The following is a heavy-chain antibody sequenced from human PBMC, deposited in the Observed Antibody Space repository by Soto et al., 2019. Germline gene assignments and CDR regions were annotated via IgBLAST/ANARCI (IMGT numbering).Heavy chain of an antibody. D-gene: IGHD4-17*01. CDR2: IYYSGST. CDR1: GGSISSGDYY. CDR3: AREGDYGDYSDWFDP. J-gene: IGHJ5*02. V-gene: IGHV4-30-4*01. Sequence: SETLSLTCTVSGGSISSGDYYWSWIRQPPGKGLEWIGYIYYSGSTYYNPSLKSRVTVSVDTSKNQFSLKLSSVTAADTAVYYCAREGDYGDYSDWFDPWGQGTLVTVSS.